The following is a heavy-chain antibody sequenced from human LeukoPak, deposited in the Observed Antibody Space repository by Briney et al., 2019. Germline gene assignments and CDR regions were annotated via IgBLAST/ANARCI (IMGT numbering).Heavy chain of an antibody. CDR3: ARDLAVGYFDY. V-gene: IGHV3-53*04. CDR2: IYSGGST. Sequence: PGGSLRLSCAASGFTFSSYAMSWVRQAPGKGLERVSVIYSGGSTYYADSVKGRFTISRHNSKNTLYLQMNSLRAEDTAVYYCARDLAVGYFDYWGQGTLVTVSS. J-gene: IGHJ4*02. CDR1: GFTFSSYA. D-gene: IGHD2-15*01.